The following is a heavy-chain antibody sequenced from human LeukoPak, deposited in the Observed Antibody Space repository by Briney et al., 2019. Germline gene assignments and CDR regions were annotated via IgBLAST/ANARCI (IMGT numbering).Heavy chain of an antibody. V-gene: IGHV3-23*01. CDR2: FSGTSTH. J-gene: IGHJ4*02. CDR1: GFTLSSYA. CDR3: AKLKQGQPQRYFFEY. Sequence: GGSLRHSCAASGFTLSSYAMSWVRQAPGKGLEWVSTFSGTSTHYYADAVKGRVTISRDNSKNTLYLQMNSLRAEDTAVYYCAKLKQGQPQRYFFEYWGQGALVTVAS. D-gene: IGHD6-19*01.